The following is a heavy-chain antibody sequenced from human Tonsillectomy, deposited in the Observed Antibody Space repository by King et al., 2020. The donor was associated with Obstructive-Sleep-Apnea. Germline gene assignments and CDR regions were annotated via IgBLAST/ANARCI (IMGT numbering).Heavy chain of an antibody. D-gene: IGHD6-19*01. Sequence: VQLVESGGGVVQPGGSLRLSCAASRFTFSSYGMHWVRQAPGKGLEWVAFIRYDGSYKYYADSVKGRFTISRDNSKNTLYLQMNSLRAEDTAVYYCAKGMGAVAVRRYYYYYGLDVWGQGTTVTVSS. CDR2: IRYDGSYK. CDR3: AKGMGAVAVRRYYYYYGLDV. J-gene: IGHJ6*02. CDR1: RFTFSSYG. V-gene: IGHV3-30*02.